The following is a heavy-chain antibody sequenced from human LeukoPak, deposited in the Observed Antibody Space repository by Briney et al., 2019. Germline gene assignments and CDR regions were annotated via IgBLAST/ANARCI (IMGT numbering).Heavy chain of an antibody. CDR1: GFTFSTCW. CDR2: IKPDGSDK. CDR3: ARDPSVMPFDY. D-gene: IGHD3-16*01. J-gene: IGHJ4*02. V-gene: IGHV3-7*01. Sequence: GGSLRLSCAASGFTFSTCWMSWVRQAPGKGLEWVANIKPDGSDKYYVDSVKGRFTISRDNAKNSLYLQMNSLRAEDTAVHYCARDPSVMPFDYWGQGTLVTVSS.